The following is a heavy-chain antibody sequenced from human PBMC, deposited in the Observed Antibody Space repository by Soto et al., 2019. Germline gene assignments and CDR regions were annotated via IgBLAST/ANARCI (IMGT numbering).Heavy chain of an antibody. CDR1: GGSISSGDYY. D-gene: IGHD1-26*01. CDR2: IYYSGST. V-gene: IGHV4-30-4*01. J-gene: IGHJ3*02. Sequence: SETLSLTCTVSGGSISSGDYYWSWIRQPPGKGLEWIGYIYYSGSTYYNPSLKSRVTISVDTSKNQFSLKLSSVTAADTAVYYCARAPSSGSYYSTPHDAFDIWGRGTMVTVSS. CDR3: ARAPSSGSYYSTPHDAFDI.